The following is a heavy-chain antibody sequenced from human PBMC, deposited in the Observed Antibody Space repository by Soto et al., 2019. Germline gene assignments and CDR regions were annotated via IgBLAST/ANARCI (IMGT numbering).Heavy chain of an antibody. Sequence: ASVKVSCKVSGYTLTELSMHRVRQAPGKGLEWMGGFDPEDGETIYAQKFQGRVTMTEDTSTDTAYMELSSLRSEDTAVYYCATARISGYDSAFDYWGQGTLVTVSS. CDR3: ATARISGYDSAFDY. V-gene: IGHV1-24*01. CDR2: FDPEDGET. J-gene: IGHJ4*02. D-gene: IGHD5-12*01. CDR1: GYTLTELS.